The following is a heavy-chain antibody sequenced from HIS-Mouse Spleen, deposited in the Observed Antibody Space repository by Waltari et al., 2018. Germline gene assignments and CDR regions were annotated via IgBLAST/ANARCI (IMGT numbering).Heavy chain of an antibody. CDR1: GFTFDDYA. D-gene: IGHD6-19*01. Sequence: EVQLVESGGGLVQPGRSLRLSCAASGFTFDDYAMHWVRQAPGKGLEWVSGISWNSGSIGYADSVKGRFTISRDNAKNSLYLQMNSLRAEDTALYYCAKDNPSEPGAFDIWGQGTMVTVSS. CDR2: ISWNSGSI. CDR3: AKDNPSEPGAFDI. V-gene: IGHV3-9*01. J-gene: IGHJ3*02.